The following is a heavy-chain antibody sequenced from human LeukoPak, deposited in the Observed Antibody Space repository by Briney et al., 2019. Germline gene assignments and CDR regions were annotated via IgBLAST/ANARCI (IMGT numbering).Heavy chain of an antibody. CDR2: INPSGGST. CDR3: ARDQLPVVAAPKSRYYYYYMDV. V-gene: IGHV1-46*01. CDR1: GYTFTSYY. Sequence: ASVKVSCKASGYTFTSYYMHWVRQAPGQGLEWMGIINPSGGSTSYAQKFQGRVTMSRDTSTSTVYMELSSLSSEDTAVYYCARDQLPVVAAPKSRYYYYYMDVWGKGTTVTVSS. J-gene: IGHJ6*03. D-gene: IGHD2-15*01.